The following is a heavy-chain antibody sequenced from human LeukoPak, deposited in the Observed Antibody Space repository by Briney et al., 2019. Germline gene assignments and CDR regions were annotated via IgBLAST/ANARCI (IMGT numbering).Heavy chain of an antibody. CDR2: IYYSGST. V-gene: IGHV4-59*01. J-gene: IGHJ5*02. Sequence: SETLSRTCTVSGGSISSYYWSWIRQPPGKGLEWIGYIYYSGSTNYNPSLKSRVTISVDTSKNQFSLKLSSVTAADTAVYNCAREAGVSRLTFPWFDPWGQGTLVTVSS. CDR1: GGSISSYY. CDR3: AREAGVSRLTFPWFDP. D-gene: IGHD2-21*01.